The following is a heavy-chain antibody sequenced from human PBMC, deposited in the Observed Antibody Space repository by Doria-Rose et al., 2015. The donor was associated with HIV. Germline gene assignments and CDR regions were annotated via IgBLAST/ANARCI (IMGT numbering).Heavy chain of an antibody. CDR2: IFSDDER. D-gene: IGHD6-13*01. V-gene: IGHV2-26*01. J-gene: IGHJ4*02. CDR3: ARIKSSRWYHKYYFDF. Sequence: ETGPVLVRPTETLTPTCTVSGVSLSSPGMGVSWIRQPPRKALEWLANIFSDDERSYKTSLKSRLTISRGTSKSQVVLTMTDMDPVDTATYYCARIKSSRWYHKYYFDFWGQGTLVIVSA. CDR1: GVSLSSPGMG.